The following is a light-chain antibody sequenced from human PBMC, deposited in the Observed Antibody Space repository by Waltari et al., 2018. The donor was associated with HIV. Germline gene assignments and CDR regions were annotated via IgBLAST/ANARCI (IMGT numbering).Light chain of an antibody. Sequence: QSALTQPASVSASPGQSTAISCIATSGAVGDYNYVSCSHQHPGKAPKVMIYEVSNRPSGISDRFSGSKSVNTASLTISGLQAEDEADYYCSSYTSRAVSTYVFGTGTKVTVL. V-gene: IGLV2-14*01. CDR3: SSYTSRAVSTYV. J-gene: IGLJ1*01. CDR2: EVS. CDR1: SGAVGDYNY.